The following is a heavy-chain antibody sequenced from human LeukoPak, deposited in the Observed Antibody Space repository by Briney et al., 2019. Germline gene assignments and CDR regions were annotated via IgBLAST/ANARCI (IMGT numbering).Heavy chain of an antibody. CDR1: GASISVDNSDYS. V-gene: IGHV4-39*07. D-gene: IGHD1-26*01. J-gene: IGHJ4*02. CDR2: MFYSGST. Sequence: SETLSLTCTVSGASISVDNSDYSWGWIRQPPGQGLEWIGSMFYSGSTYYSPSLKSRVTMSVDTSKNQFSLKLISVTAADTAVYYCARGEVGDGYWGQGTLVTVSS. CDR3: ARGEVGDGY.